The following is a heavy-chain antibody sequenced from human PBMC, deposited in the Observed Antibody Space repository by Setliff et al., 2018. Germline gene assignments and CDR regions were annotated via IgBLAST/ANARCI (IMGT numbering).Heavy chain of an antibody. Sequence: SETLSLTCTVSGYSISSGYYWGWIRQPPGKGLEWIGSIYHSGSTYYNPSLKSRVTISVDTSKNQFSLILRSLSAADTAVYYCASASSSGWYLDYWGQGTLVTVSS. J-gene: IGHJ4*02. CDR2: IYHSGST. V-gene: IGHV4-38-2*02. CDR1: GYSISSGYY. D-gene: IGHD6-25*01. CDR3: ASASSSGWYLDY.